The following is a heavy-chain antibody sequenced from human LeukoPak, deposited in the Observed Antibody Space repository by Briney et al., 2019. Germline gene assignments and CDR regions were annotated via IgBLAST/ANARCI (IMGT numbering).Heavy chain of an antibody. D-gene: IGHD3-22*01. J-gene: IGHJ5*02. CDR3: TTGEGFYYDTSVGWFDP. CDR2: IKSKTDGGTT. V-gene: IGHV3-15*01. CDR1: GFTFSNAW. Sequence: GGSLRLSCAASGFTFSNAWMSWVRQAPGKGLEWVGRIKSKTDGGTTDHAAPVKGRLTISRDDSKNTLYLQMNSLKTEDTAVYYCTTGEGFYYDTSVGWFDPWGQGTLVTVSS.